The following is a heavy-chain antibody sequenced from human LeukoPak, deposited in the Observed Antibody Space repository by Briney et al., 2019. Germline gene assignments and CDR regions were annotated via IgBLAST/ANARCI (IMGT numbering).Heavy chain of an antibody. J-gene: IGHJ4*02. CDR1: GGSISSSSYY. CDR2: IYYSGSP. Sequence: SETLSLTCTVSGGSISSSSYYWGWIRQPPGKGLEWFGSIYYSGSPYYNPSLKRRITISVDTSKNQFSLKLSSVTAADTAVYYWARWSSGWYATDYWGQGTLVTVSS. V-gene: IGHV4-39*07. D-gene: IGHD6-19*01. CDR3: ARWSSGWYATDY.